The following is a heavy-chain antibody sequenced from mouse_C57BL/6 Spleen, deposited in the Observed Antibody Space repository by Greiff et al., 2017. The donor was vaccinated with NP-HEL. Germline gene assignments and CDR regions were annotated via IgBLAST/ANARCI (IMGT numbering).Heavy chain of an antibody. V-gene: IGHV1-55*01. CDR3: AREDYYDGSSLDV. Sequence: QVQLQQPGAELVKPGASVKMSCKASGYTFTSYWITWVKQRPGQGLEWIGDIYPGSGSTNYNEKFKSKSTLTVDTSSSTAYMQRSSLTSEDSAVYYCAREDYYDGSSLDVWGTGTTVTVSS. CDR2: IYPGSGST. D-gene: IGHD1-1*01. J-gene: IGHJ1*03. CDR1: GYTFTSYW.